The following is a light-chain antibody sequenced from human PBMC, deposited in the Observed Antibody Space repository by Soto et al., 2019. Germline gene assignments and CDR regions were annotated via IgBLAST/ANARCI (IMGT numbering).Light chain of an antibody. CDR1: NSDVGGYNY. CDR2: EVS. V-gene: IGLV2-14*01. CDR3: CSYTSSSIRV. J-gene: IGLJ3*02. Sequence: QSALTQPASVSGSPGQSITISCTGTNSDVGGYNYVSWYQQHPGKAPELMIYEVSHRPSGVSNRFSGSKSDNTASLTISGLQADDEADYYCCSYTSSSIRVFGGGTKLTVL.